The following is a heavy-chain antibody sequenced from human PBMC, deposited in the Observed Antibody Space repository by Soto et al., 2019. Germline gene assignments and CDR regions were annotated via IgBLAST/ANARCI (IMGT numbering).Heavy chain of an antibody. V-gene: IGHV3-53*01. Sequence: GGFQRHSRGASGCHFTSNYVSWVRQEKGKGLECVSVIYAGGNTYYPDSVKGRFTISSDNSKNTLFLQMNNLRAEDTAVYYCARVTTFYDILTSSYALNYFDYWGQGTRVTVSS. J-gene: IGHJ4*02. CDR1: GCHFTSNY. D-gene: IGHD3-9*01. CDR2: IYAGGNT. CDR3: ARVTTFYDILTSSYALNYFDY.